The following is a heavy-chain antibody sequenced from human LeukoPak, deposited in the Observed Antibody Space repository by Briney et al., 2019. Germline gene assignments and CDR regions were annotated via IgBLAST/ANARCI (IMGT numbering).Heavy chain of an antibody. V-gene: IGHV1-69*05. D-gene: IGHD4-23*01. CDR1: GGTFSSYA. CDR2: IIPIFGTA. CDR3: ARGYGGNSGDYFDY. J-gene: IGHJ4*02. Sequence: GASVKVSCKASGGTFSSYAISWVRQAPGQGLEWMGGIIPIFGTANYAQKFQGTVTITTDESTSTAYMELSSLRSEDTAVYHCARGYGGNSGDYFDYWGQGTLVTVSS.